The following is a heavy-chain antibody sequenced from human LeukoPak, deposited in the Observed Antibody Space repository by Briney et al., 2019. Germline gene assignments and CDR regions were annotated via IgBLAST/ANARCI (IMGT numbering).Heavy chain of an antibody. Sequence: GGSLRLSCAVSEFSVSSNYMNWVRQAPGKGLEWVSDISGSGDSKFYADSVKGRFTISRDNAKKSLYLQMNSLRAEDTAVYYCVRRTYSNYFFDYWGQGTQVTVSS. V-gene: IGHV3-11*01. CDR3: VRRTYSNYFFDY. CDR1: EFSVSSNY. CDR2: ISGSGDSK. D-gene: IGHD4-11*01. J-gene: IGHJ4*02.